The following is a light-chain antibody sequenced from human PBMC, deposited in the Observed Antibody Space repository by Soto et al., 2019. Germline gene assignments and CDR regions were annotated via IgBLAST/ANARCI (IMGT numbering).Light chain of an antibody. Sequence: QSVLTQPPSVSGAPGQRVTISCTGSNSNIGAGYAVRWYQQLPGTAPKLLIYGNSNRPSGVPDRFSGSKSGTSASLAITGLQSEDEADYYCQSYDSSLSVYVFGTGTKLTVL. CDR2: GNS. CDR3: QSYDSSLSVYV. V-gene: IGLV1-40*01. J-gene: IGLJ1*01. CDR1: NSNIGAGYA.